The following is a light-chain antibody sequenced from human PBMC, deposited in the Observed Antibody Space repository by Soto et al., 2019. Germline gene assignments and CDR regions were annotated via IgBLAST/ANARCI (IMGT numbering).Light chain of an antibody. V-gene: IGKV3-15*01. J-gene: IGKJ4*01. CDR2: GAS. CDR3: QQYNNRLT. Sequence: EIVMTQSPATLSLSPGARATLSCRASQSVSSNLAWSQQHPDQAPRLLIYGASTRATGIPARFSGSGAGSDFTLTNSSLQSGDFAVYYCQQYNNRLTVGGGTKVEI. CDR1: QSVSSN.